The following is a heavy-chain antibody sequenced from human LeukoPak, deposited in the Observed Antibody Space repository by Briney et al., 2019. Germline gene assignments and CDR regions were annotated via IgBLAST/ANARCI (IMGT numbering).Heavy chain of an antibody. Sequence: PSGTLSLTCAVSGGSISSSNWWSWVRQPPGKGLEWIGEIYHSGSTNYNPSLKCRVTMSIDTSRNQFSLKLTSVTAADTAVYYCARKSRSTYYFDYWGQGTLVTVSS. CDR1: GGSISSSNW. CDR2: IYHSGST. V-gene: IGHV4-4*02. J-gene: IGHJ4*02. CDR3: ARKSRSTYYFDY.